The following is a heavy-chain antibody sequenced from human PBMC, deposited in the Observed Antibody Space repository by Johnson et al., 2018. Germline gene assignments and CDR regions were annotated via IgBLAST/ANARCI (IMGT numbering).Heavy chain of an antibody. J-gene: IGHJ1*01. CDR2: ISWNSGSI. CDR1: GFTFDDYA. D-gene: IGHD3-3*01. V-gene: IGHV3-9*01. CDR3: AKAPVGWLGEGAEYFQH. Sequence: VQLVQSGGGLVQPGGSLRLSCAASGFTFDDYAMHWVRQAPGKGLEWVSGISWNSGSIGYADSVKGRFTISSDNAKNSLYLEMNSLRAEDTALYYCAKAPVGWLGEGAEYFQHWGQGTLVTVSS.